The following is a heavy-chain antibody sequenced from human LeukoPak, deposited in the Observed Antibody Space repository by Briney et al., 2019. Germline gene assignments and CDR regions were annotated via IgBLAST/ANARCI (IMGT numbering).Heavy chain of an antibody. V-gene: IGHV1-69*05. CDR3: ATSMGNVLSYYMDV. J-gene: IGHJ6*03. CDR1: GGSFSYQA. D-gene: IGHD1-1*01. Sequence: ASVKVSCKASGGSFSYQAVSWVRQAPGQGLEWMGGIMPLFGSTKYTQKFQGRVTITTDESTSAAYMELSGLRSDDSAVYYCATSMGNVLSYYMDVWGEGTTVTVSS. CDR2: IMPLFGST.